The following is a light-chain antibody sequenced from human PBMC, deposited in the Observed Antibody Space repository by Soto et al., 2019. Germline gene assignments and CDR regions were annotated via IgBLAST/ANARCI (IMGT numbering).Light chain of an antibody. CDR3: QKYNSAP. CDR2: AAS. J-gene: IGKJ4*02. Sequence: DIQMTQSPSSLSASVGDRVTITCRASQGISNYLAWYQQKPGKVPKLLIYAASTLQSGVPSRVSGSGSGTDFTLTISSLQPEDVATYYCQKYNSAPFGGGTKLEIK. CDR1: QGISNY. V-gene: IGKV1-27*01.